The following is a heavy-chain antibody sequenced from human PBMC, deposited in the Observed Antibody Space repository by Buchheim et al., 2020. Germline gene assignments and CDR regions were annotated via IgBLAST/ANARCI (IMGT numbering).Heavy chain of an antibody. J-gene: IGHJ4*02. Sequence: QVQLVESGGDLVKPGGSLRLSCAASGFTFSDYYISWIRQAPGKGLEWVSYISSSSSYTNYADSVKSRFTISRDNTKNSQHLQMNSLRAEDTAIYYCARGVLTTVTGFDYWGQGTL. CDR1: GFTFSDYY. D-gene: IGHD4-17*01. CDR3: ARGVLTTVTGFDY. CDR2: ISSSSSYT. V-gene: IGHV3-11*06.